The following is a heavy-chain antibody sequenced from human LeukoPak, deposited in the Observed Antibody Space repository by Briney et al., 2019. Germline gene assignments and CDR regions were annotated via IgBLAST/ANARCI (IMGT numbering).Heavy chain of an antibody. J-gene: IGHJ4*02. D-gene: IGHD1-26*01. CDR1: GGSISSYY. CDR2: IYYSGST. CDR3: ARGPPPPWDLLGGVGRVTFYFDY. Sequence: SETLSLTCTVSGGSISSYYWSWIRQPPGKGLEWIGYIYYSGSTNYNPSLKSRVTISVDTSKNQFSLKLSSVTAADTAVYYCARGPPPPWDLLGGVGRVTFYFDYWGQGTLVTVPP. V-gene: IGHV4-59*01.